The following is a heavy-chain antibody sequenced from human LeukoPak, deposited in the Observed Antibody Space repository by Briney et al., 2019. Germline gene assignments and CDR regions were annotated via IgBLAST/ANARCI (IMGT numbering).Heavy chain of an antibody. CDR2: ISNTGST. CDR1: GGSISGTNYY. CDR3: AANRDYKNYDWFDP. Sequence: SETLSLTCTVSGGSISGTNYYWGWIRQPPGAGLEWIGSISNTGSTNYNPSFKSRVTISVDTSKNQFSLKVTSVIAADTAVYYCAANRDYKNYDWFDPWGQGTLVTVSS. J-gene: IGHJ5*02. D-gene: IGHD4-11*01. V-gene: IGHV4-39*07.